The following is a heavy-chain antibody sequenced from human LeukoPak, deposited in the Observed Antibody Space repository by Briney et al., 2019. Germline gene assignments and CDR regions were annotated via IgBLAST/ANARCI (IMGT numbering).Heavy chain of an antibody. Sequence: GGSLRLSCAASGFTFSSYEMNWVRQAPGKGLEWVSYISSSSSTIYYADSVKGRFTISRDNSKNTLYLQMNSLRAEDTAVYYCARASITMIVVVTKSPIDYWGQGTLVTVSS. CDR1: GFTFSSYE. V-gene: IGHV3-48*01. CDR3: ARASITMIVVVTKSPIDY. J-gene: IGHJ4*02. CDR2: ISSSSSTI. D-gene: IGHD3-22*01.